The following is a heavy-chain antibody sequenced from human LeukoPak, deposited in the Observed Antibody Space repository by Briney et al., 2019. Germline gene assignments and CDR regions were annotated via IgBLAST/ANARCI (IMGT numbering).Heavy chain of an antibody. Sequence: GGSLRLSCTASGFTFGDYPMSWVRQAPGKGLEWVGFIRNKPYGGTTEYAASVKGRFTISRDNAKNSLYLQMNSLRAEDTAVYYCASPHWRSGWRTKHAFDIWGQGTMVTVSS. D-gene: IGHD6-19*01. J-gene: IGHJ3*02. CDR1: GFTFGDYP. CDR3: ASPHWRSGWRTKHAFDI. V-gene: IGHV3-49*04. CDR2: IRNKPYGGTT.